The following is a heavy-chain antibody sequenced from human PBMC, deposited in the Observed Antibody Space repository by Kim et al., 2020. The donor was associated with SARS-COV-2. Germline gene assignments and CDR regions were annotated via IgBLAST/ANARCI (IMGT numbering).Heavy chain of an antibody. Sequence: ASVKVSCKASGYIFSTYVMHWVRQAPGQSLEWMGWVNTGNGNTRYSPKFQDRVTITRDTSATTAYMELSSLTSKDTAIYYCGRGLGELSSRGEAPLVYWGQGTLVTVSA. V-gene: IGHV1-3*04. CDR2: VNTGNGNT. D-gene: IGHD3-16*02. CDR1: GYIFSTYV. J-gene: IGHJ4*02. CDR3: GRGLGELSSRGEAPLVY.